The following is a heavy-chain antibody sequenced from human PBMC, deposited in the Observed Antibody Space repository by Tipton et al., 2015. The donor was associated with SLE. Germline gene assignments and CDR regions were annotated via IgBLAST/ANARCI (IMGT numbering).Heavy chain of an antibody. V-gene: IGHV4-61*01. J-gene: IGHJ6*03. CDR3: ARGTKLGNHYYYYYMDV. CDR2: IYYSGST. CDR1: GYSISSDYY. D-gene: IGHD7-27*01. Sequence: TLSLTCTVSGYSISSDYYWGWIRQPPGKGLEWIGYIYYSGSTNYNPSLKSRVTISVDTSKNQFSLKLSSVTAADTAVYYCARGTKLGNHYYYYYMDVWGKGTTVTVSS.